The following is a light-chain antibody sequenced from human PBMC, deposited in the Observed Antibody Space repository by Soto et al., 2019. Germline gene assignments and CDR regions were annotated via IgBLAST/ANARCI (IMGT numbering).Light chain of an antibody. CDR1: QSDYKNF. Sequence: EIVLTQSPGTLSLSPGERATLSCRASQSDYKNFLAWYQQKPGQAPRLLINCASNRATGIPDRFSGSGSWTDFSLTIDGLEPEDFAVYFCQRYGSSPPTFGGGTKVAIK. CDR2: CAS. V-gene: IGKV3-20*01. CDR3: QRYGSSPPT. J-gene: IGKJ4*01.